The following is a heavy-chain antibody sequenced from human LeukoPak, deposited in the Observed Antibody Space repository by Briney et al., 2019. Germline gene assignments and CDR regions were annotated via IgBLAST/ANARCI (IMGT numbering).Heavy chain of an antibody. CDR3: ARVEGPTVNTMYYDL. D-gene: IGHD4-11*01. V-gene: IGHV3-48*01. CDR2: ISPRSETK. J-gene: IGHJ4*02. CDR1: GFTFRNHG. Sequence: PGGSLRLSCVASGFTFRNHGMIWVHQAPGKGLEWLSYISPRSETKNYADSVKDRFTISRDDAENSVYLHMNSLRAEDTAVYYCARVEGPTVNTMYYDLWGQGTLVTVSS.